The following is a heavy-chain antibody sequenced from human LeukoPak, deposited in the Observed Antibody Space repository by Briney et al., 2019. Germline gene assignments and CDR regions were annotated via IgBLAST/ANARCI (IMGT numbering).Heavy chain of an antibody. CDR2: IIPIFGTA. CDR3: ARAESERGDGYNWEGFDY. D-gene: IGHD5-24*01. CDR1: GGTFSSYA. V-gene: IGHV1-69*05. Sequence: SVKVSCKASGGTFSSYAISWVRQAPGQGLEWMGRIIPIFGTASYAQKFQGRVTITTDESTSTAYMELSSLRSEDTAVYYCARAESERGDGYNWEGFDYWGQGTLVTVSS. J-gene: IGHJ4*02.